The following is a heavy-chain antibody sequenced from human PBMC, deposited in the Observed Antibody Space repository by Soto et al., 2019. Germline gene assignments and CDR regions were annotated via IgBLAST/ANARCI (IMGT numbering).Heavy chain of an antibody. J-gene: IGHJ1*01. CDR2: IKTDGSIT. V-gene: IGHV3-74*01. D-gene: IGHD2-2*01. Sequence: GGSLRLSCTASRFAFSRYWMHWVRQAPGKGLVWVSRIKTDGSITQYADSVKGRFTISRDNAKNTLYLQMSSLTVEDTAVYYCSTLVVPGDPLTYWRLGTLVTVSS. CDR1: RFAFSRYW. CDR3: STLVVPGDPLTY.